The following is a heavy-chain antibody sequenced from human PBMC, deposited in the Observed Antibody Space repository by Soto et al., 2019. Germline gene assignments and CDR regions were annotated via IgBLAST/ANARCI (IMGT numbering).Heavy chain of an antibody. V-gene: IGHV3-48*01. J-gene: IGHJ4*02. CDR2: IGSSSSTI. CDR3: AVGRGLCINTSCPRSDYFDY. D-gene: IGHD2-2*01. Sequence: GGSLRLSCAASGFTFSSYSMNWVRQAPGKGLEWVSYIGSSSSTIHYADSVKGRFTISRDNAKNSLYLQLNSLRAGDTAVYYCAVGRGLCINTSCPRSDYFDYRGQGTLVTGSS. CDR1: GFTFSSYS.